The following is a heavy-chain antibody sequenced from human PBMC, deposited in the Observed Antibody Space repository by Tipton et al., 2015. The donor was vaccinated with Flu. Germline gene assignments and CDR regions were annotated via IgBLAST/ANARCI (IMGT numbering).Heavy chain of an antibody. V-gene: IGHV3-7*01. CDR1: GFTFNSYW. D-gene: IGHD1-26*01. CDR2: IKQDGSEK. J-gene: IGHJ4*02. CDR3: ARDSGSYAY. Sequence: SLRLSCAASGFTFNSYWMSWVRQAPGKGLEWVANIKQDGSEKYYVDSVKGRFTIPRDNAKNSLYLQMNSLRAEDTAVYYCARDSGSYAYWGQGTLVTVSS.